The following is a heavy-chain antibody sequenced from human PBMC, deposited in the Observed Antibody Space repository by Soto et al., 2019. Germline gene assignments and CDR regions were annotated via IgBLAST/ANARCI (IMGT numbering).Heavy chain of an antibody. CDR2: IYYSGSA. V-gene: IGHV4-61*05. J-gene: IGHJ3*02. CDR1: GDPISSSNYY. CDR3: ARRYGGAFDI. Sequence: TLSLTCTVSGDPISSSNYYWGWIRHPPGKGLEWIGYIYYSGSASYNPALKSRVTISADTSKNQFSLKLSSVTAADTAVYYCARRYGGAFDIWGQGTMVTVSS. D-gene: IGHD3-10*01.